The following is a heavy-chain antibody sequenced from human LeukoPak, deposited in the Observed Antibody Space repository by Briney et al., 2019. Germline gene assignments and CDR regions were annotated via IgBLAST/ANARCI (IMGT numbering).Heavy chain of an antibody. J-gene: IGHJ4*02. V-gene: IGHV3-21*01. CDR1: GFTFSSYS. CDR3: ARDLAAVPQIV. D-gene: IGHD3-22*01. Sequence: PGGSLRLSCAASGFTFSSYSMNWVRQAPGKGLEWVSSISSSSSYIYYADSVKGRFTIPRDNAKNSLYLQMNSLRAEDTAVYYCARDLAAVPQIVWGQGTLVTVSS. CDR2: ISSSSSYI.